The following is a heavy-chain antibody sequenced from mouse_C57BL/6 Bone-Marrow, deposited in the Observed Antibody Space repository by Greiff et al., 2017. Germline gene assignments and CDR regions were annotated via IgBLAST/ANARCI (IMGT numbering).Heavy chain of an antibody. CDR1: GFTFSDYG. CDR3: ARGRWGLRDWDFDV. Sequence: EVHLVESGGGLVKPGGSLKISCAVSGFTFSDYGMHWVRQAPEKGLEWVAYISSGSSTIYYADTVKGRFTISRDNAKNTVFLQMTSLRSEDTAMYYCARGRWGLRDWDFDVWGTGTAVTVSS. J-gene: IGHJ1*03. CDR2: ISSGSSTI. V-gene: IGHV5-17*01. D-gene: IGHD2-13*01.